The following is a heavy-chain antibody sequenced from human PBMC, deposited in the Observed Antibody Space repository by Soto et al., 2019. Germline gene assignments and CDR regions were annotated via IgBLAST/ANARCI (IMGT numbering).Heavy chain of an antibody. V-gene: IGHV3-21*01. J-gene: IGHJ5*02. CDR2: ISGSSSYI. Sequence: GGSLRLSCAASGFTFSSYSMNWVRQAPGKGLEWVSSISGSSSYIYYADSVKGRFTISRDNAKNSLYLQMNSLRDEDTAVYYCARDRYDSSGYYSPYNWFDPWGQGNLVTVSS. CDR3: ARDRYDSSGYYSPYNWFDP. D-gene: IGHD3-22*01. CDR1: GFTFSSYS.